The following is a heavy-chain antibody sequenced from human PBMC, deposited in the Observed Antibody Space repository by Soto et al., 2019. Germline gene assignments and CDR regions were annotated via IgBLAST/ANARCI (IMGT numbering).Heavy chain of an antibody. V-gene: IGHV4-34*01. CDR1: GGSFSGYY. J-gene: IGHJ4*02. CDR3: ARGNGSGSYLLGLDY. CDR2: INHSGST. D-gene: IGHD3-10*01. Sequence: ETLSLTCAVYGGSFSGYYWSWIRQPPGKGLEWIGEINHSGSTNYNPSLKSRVTISVDTSKNQFSLKLSSVTAADTAVYYCARGNGSGSYLLGLDYWGQGTLVTVSS.